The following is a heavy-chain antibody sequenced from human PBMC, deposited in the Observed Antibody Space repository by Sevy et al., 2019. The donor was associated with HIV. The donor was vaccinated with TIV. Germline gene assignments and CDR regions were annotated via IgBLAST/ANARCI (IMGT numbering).Heavy chain of an antibody. CDR1: GGSFSDYS. CDR2: INHSGNT. V-gene: IGHV4-34*01. D-gene: IGHD3-22*01. J-gene: IGHJ4*02. Sequence: AENLSLTCAVYGGSFSDYSWNWIRQPPGKGLEWIGEINHSGNTNYNPSLKSRVTISIDTSKNEVSLKVTSVTAADTAVYYCAGCRGTRVTMMVVLVTGYFYYWGQGTPVTVSS. CDR3: AGCRGTRVTMMVVLVTGYFYY.